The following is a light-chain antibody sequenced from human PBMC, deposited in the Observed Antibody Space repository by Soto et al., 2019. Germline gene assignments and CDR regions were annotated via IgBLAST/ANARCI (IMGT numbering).Light chain of an antibody. CDR3: SSYTDNSTLV. CDR2: EVS. V-gene: IGLV2-14*01. Sequence: ALTQPASVSGSPGQSITISCTGTSSDVGGYNYVSWYQQHPDKAPKLILYEVSNRPSGVSNRFSGSKSGNTASLTISGLQTEDGADYYCSSYTDNSTLVFGTGTKLTVL. J-gene: IGLJ1*01. CDR1: SSDVGGYNY.